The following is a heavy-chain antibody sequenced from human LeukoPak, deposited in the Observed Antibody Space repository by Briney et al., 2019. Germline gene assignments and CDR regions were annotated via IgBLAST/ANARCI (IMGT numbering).Heavy chain of an antibody. CDR1: GCAFVNSL. V-gene: IGHV1-58*01. CDR3: AADPQLGATSGFGF. J-gene: IGHJ4*02. D-gene: IGHD1-26*01. CDR2: VVVGSGNT. Sequence: SVKVSCKASGCAFVNSLVHWVRQTRGQGLELIGWVVVGSGNTNYAQKFQERVTITRDRSTSTAYMELNSLTSEDTAIYYCAADPQLGATSGFGFWGQGSLVTVSS.